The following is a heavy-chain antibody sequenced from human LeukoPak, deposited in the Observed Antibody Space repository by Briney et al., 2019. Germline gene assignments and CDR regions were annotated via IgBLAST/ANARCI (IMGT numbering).Heavy chain of an antibody. CDR2: IIPILGIA. J-gene: IGHJ6*02. CDR3: ARELESYYYGMDV. V-gene: IGHV1-69*04. D-gene: IGHD1-1*01. Sequence: SVKVSCKASGGTFSSYAISWVRQAPGQGLEWMGRIIPILGIANYAQKFQGRVTITADKSTSTAYMELSSLRSEDTAVYYCARELESYYYGMDVWGQGTTVTVSS. CDR1: GGTFSSYA.